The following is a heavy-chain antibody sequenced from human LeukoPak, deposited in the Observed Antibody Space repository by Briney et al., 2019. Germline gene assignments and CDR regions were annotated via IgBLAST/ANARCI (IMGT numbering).Heavy chain of an antibody. J-gene: IGHJ2*01. CDR1: VFTFSNAW. CDR3: SPLGGSGYHDYWSFDL. Sequence: GGSLRLSCAASVFTFSNAWMSWVRQAPGRGLEGIGRIKNKSDDGTKDYAAPVKGRFTSLRDDSKNTLYVQMNSLRTEDTAVYYCSPLGGSGYHDYWSFDLWGRGTLVTASS. D-gene: IGHD3-22*01. CDR2: IKNKSDDGTK. V-gene: IGHV3-15*01.